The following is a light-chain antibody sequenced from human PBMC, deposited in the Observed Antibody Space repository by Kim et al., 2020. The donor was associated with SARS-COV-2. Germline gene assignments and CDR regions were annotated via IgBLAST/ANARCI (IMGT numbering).Light chain of an antibody. CDR3: ISRDNSADHVV. CDR2: GKN. J-gene: IGLJ2*01. V-gene: IGLV3-19*01. Sequence: SSELTQDPAVSVALGQTVRITCQGDSLRTYYASWYQQKPGQAPILVIHGKNNRPSGIPDRFSGSISGNTASLTVTGAQAVDEADYYCISRDNSADHVVFG. CDR1: SLRTYY.